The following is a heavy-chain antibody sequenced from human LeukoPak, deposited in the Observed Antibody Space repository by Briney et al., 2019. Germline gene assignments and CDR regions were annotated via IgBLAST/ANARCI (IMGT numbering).Heavy chain of an antibody. CDR2: FDPEDGET. CDR3: ATDPRLHGIVGATTRDY. Sequence: GASVKVSCKVSGYTLTELSMHWVRQAPGKGLEWMGGFDPEDGETIYAQKFQGRVTMTEDTSTDTAYMELSSLRSEDTAVYYCATDPRLHGIVGATTRDYWGQGTLVTVSS. V-gene: IGHV1-24*01. D-gene: IGHD1-26*01. CDR1: GYTLTELS. J-gene: IGHJ4*02.